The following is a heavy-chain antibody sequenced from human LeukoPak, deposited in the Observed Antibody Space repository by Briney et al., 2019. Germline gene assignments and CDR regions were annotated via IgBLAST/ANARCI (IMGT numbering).Heavy chain of an antibody. J-gene: IGHJ4*02. CDR1: GFTFSDYY. D-gene: IGHD2-2*01. V-gene: IGHV3-23*01. CDR2: ISGSGGST. Sequence: GGSLRLSCAASGFTFSDYYMSWIRQAPGKGLEWVSTISGSGGSTYYADSVKGRFTISRDNSKNTLYLQMNSLRAEDTAVYYCAKDLGDCSSTSCSLDGNGYWGQGTLVTVSS. CDR3: AKDLGDCSSTSCSLDGNGY.